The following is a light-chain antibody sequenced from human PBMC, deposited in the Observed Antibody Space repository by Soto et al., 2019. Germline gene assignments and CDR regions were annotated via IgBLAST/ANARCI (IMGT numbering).Light chain of an antibody. V-gene: IGLV2-14*01. J-gene: IGLJ1*01. Sequence: QSALTQPASVAGSPGQSITIPCNGTSNDVGGYNFVSWFQQHPGKAPKLLICDVTRRPSGVSDRFSGSKSGNTASLTISGRQAADEADYYCCSYSGGNTIYVFGSGTKLTVL. CDR3: CSYSGGNTIYV. CDR1: SNDVGGYNF. CDR2: DVT.